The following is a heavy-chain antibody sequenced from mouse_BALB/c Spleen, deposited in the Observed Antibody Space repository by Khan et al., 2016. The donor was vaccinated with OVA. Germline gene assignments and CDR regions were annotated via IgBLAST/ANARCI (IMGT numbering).Heavy chain of an antibody. V-gene: IGHV3-6*02. D-gene: IGHD3-3*01. CDR1: GYSITSGYY. J-gene: IGHJ3*01. CDR3: ASAGRWFDY. Sequence: EVQLQESGPGLVKPSQSLSLTCSVTGYSITSGYYWNWIRQFPGNKLEWMGYITSGGSFNYNPTLKHRISIPRATSYNQFFLQLTSVPPEDTATYYYASAGRWFDYWGQGTPGTVSS. CDR2: ITSGGSF.